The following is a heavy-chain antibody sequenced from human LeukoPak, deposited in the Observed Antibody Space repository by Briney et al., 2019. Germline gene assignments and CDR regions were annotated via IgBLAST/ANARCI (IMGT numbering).Heavy chain of an antibody. CDR2: IVVGSGNT. CDR3: AAAPTGWHFWSGNYYMDV. J-gene: IGHJ6*03. Sequence: GTSVKVSCKASGFTFTSSAMQWVRQARGQRLEWIGWIVVGSGNTNYAQKFQERVTITRDMSTSTAYMELSSLRSEDTAVYYCAAAPTGWHFWSGNYYMDVWGKGTTVTISS. CDR1: GFTFTSSA. D-gene: IGHD3-3*02. V-gene: IGHV1-58*02.